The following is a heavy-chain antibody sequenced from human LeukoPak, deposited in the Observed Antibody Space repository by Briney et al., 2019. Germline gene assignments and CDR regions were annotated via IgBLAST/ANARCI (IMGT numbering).Heavy chain of an antibody. CDR3: ARADNWQSGGA. Sequence: GSLELSCVASGFSFSNYWVYWGRPAPGKGLVWVSRINSDGSYTDYADSAKGRFTISRDNAKDTLYLQMNSLRADDTAVYYCARADNWQSGGAWGQGTLVTVSS. J-gene: IGHJ5*02. D-gene: IGHD1-1*01. CDR2: INSDGSYT. CDR1: GFSFSNYW. V-gene: IGHV3-74*01.